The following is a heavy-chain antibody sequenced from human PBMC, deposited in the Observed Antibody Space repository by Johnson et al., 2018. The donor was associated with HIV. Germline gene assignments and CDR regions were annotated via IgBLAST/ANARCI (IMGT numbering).Heavy chain of an antibody. V-gene: IGHV3-30-3*01. CDR1: GFTFSSYA. Sequence: QVQLVESGGGVVQPGRSLRLSCAASGFTFSSYALHWVRQAPGQGLQWVAVISYDGSNKYYADSVKDRFTTSRDNSKNTLHWQMNSLRAADTAVYYCAKVMTASSVNSFGGVIDASDIWGQGTMVTVS. CDR2: ISYDGSNK. D-gene: IGHD3-16*01. J-gene: IGHJ3*02. CDR3: AKVMTASSVNSFGGVIDASDI.